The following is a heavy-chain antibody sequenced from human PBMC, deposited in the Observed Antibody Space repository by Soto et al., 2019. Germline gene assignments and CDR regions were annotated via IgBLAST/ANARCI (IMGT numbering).Heavy chain of an antibody. CDR2: IFSNDEK. CDR1: GFSLSNARMG. J-gene: IGHJ5*02. D-gene: IGHD3-10*01. V-gene: IGHV2-26*01. CDR3: ARYQETGMVRGVIIWFDP. Sequence: QVTLKESGPVLVKPTETLTLTCTVSGFSLSNARMGVSWIRQPPGKALEWLAHIFSNDEKSYSTSLKSRLTISKDTSKSQVVLTMTNMDPVDTATYYCARYQETGMVRGVIIWFDPWGQGTLVTVSS.